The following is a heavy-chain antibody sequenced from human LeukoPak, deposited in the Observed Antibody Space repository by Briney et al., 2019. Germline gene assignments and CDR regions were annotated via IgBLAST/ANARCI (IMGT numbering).Heavy chain of an antibody. CDR1: GFTFRNAW. Sequence: GGSLRLSCAASGFTFRNAWMNWVRQAPGKGLEWVGRIKTKTDGGTTDYAAPVKGRFTISRDDSEDTLYLQMNSLKTEDTAVYYCTTDTSDSSGYSYGFFQHWGQGTLVTASS. CDR3: TTDTSDSSGYSYGFFQH. CDR2: IKTKTDGGTT. V-gene: IGHV3-15*01. D-gene: IGHD3-22*01. J-gene: IGHJ1*01.